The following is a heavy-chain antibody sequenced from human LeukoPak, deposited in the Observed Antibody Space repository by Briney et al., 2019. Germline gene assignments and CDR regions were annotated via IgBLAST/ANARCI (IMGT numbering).Heavy chain of an antibody. V-gene: IGHV1-2*02. CDR2: INPNSGGT. CDR1: GYTFTGYY. D-gene: IGHD1-26*01. Sequence: GASVKVSCKASGYTFTGYYMHWVRQAPGQGLEWMGWINPNSGGTNYAQKFQGRVTMTRDTSISTAYMELSRLRSDDTAVYYCARDLGQIVGATFTFDYWGQGTLVTDSS. CDR3: ARDLGQIVGATFTFDY. J-gene: IGHJ4*02.